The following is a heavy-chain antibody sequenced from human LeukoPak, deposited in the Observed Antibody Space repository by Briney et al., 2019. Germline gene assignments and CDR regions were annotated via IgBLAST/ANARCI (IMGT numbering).Heavy chain of an antibody. CDR1: GGSISSSSYY. CDR3: ARVSWTGTTSFDI. V-gene: IGHV4-39*07. J-gene: IGHJ3*02. CDR2: IYYSGST. Sequence: KPSETLSLTCTVSGGSISSSSYYWGWIRQPPGKGLEWIGSIYYSGSTYYNPSLKSRVTISVDTSKNQFSLKLSSVTAADTAVYYCARVSWTGTTSFDIWGQGTMVTVSS. D-gene: IGHD1-1*01.